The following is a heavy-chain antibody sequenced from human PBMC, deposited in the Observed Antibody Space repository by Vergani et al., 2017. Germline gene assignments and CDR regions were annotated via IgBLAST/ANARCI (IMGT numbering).Heavy chain of an antibody. V-gene: IGHV1-69*11. D-gene: IGHD4-17*01. CDR1: GGTLRSYA. J-gene: IGHJ6*02. Sequence: QVQLVQSGAEVTKPGSSVKVSCKASGGTLRSYAISWVRQAPGKGLEWMGRILPIVGTANYAQKFQGRVTITADESTSTAYMELSSLRSEDTAVHYCARFRNGGDYEVVYYYYYGRAVWGQGTTVTVSS. CDR2: ILPIVGTA. CDR3: ARFRNGGDYEVVYYYYYGRAV.